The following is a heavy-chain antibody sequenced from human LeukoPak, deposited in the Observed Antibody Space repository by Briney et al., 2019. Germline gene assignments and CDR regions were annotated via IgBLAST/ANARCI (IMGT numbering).Heavy chain of an antibody. CDR2: IIPIFGTA. CDR1: GGTFSSYA. D-gene: IGHD4-17*01. Sequence: ASAKVSCKASGGTFSSYAISWVRQAPGQGLEWMGGIIPIFGTANYAQKFQGRVTITADESTSTAYMELSSLRSEDTAVYYCARSDPNYGDYPTSAFDYWGQGTLVTVSS. V-gene: IGHV1-69*13. CDR3: ARSDPNYGDYPTSAFDY. J-gene: IGHJ4*02.